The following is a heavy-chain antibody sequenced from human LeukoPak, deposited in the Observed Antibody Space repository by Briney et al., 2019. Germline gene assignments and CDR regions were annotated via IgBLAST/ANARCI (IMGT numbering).Heavy chain of an antibody. V-gene: IGHV4-39*01. CDR1: GGSISSNTYS. CDR3: ARHFGDFDF. J-gene: IGHJ4*02. Sequence: SETLSLTCTVSGGSISSNTYSWGWIRQPPGKGLEWIGSIYYSGSTYYNPSLNSRVTISVATSKNQFSLKLSSVTAADTAVYYCARHFGDFDFWGQGTLVTVSS. D-gene: IGHD3-10*01. CDR2: IYYSGST.